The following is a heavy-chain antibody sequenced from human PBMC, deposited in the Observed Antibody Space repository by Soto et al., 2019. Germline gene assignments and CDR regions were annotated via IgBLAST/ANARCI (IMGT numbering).Heavy chain of an antibody. CDR2: TYSGGST. CDR1: GVTVSTYN. CDR3: ARKLSGAVQGWAYGMDV. D-gene: IGHD1-26*01. V-gene: IGHV3-53*02. Sequence: EVHLVESGGGLMQPGGSLRLSCAASGVTVSTYNMIWVRQAPVKGLEWVSVTYSGGSTQYADSVKGRFTVSRDNSKNTLYLQMSSLGDEDTAVYYCARKLSGAVQGWAYGMDVWGRGTTVTVSS. J-gene: IGHJ6*02.